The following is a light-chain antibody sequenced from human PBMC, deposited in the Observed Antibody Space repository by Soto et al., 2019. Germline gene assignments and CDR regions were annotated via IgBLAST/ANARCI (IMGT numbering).Light chain of an antibody. J-gene: IGKJ1*01. CDR2: GAS. Sequence: EIVLTQSPGTLSLSPGGRATLSCRASQSVSSNYLTWYQQKPGQAPRLLIYGASSRATGIPDRFSGSGSGTDFTRTISRLEPEDFAVYYCQQFGTSPWTFGQGTKVEIK. CDR1: QSVSSNY. CDR3: QQFGTSPWT. V-gene: IGKV3-20*01.